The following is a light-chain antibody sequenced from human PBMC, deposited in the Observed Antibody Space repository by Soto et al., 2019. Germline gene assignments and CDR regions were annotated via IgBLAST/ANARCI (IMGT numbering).Light chain of an antibody. J-gene: IGKJ1*01. V-gene: IGKV1-5*03. CDR1: QSISSW. CDR2: KAS. CDR3: QQYNSYWT. Sequence: DIQMTQSPSTLSASVGDRVTITCRASQSISSWLAWYQQKPGKAPKLLIYKASSLESGVPSRFSGSGSGTEFTLPISSLQPDDFAPYYCQQYNSYWTFGQGTRVEIK.